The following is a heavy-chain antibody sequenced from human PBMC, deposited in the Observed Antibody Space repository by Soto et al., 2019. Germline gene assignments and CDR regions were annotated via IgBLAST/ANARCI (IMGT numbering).Heavy chain of an antibody. J-gene: IGHJ4*02. V-gene: IGHV1-2*02. CDR3: ARSQGGPVRFLEWLLLPDY. D-gene: IGHD3-3*01. Sequence: GASVKVSCKASGYTFTGYYMHWVRQAPGQGLEWMGWINPNSGGTNYAQKFQGRVTMTRDTSISTAYMELSRLRSDDTAVYYCARSQGGPVRFLEWLLLPDYWGQGTLVTVS. CDR2: INPNSGGT. CDR1: GYTFTGYY.